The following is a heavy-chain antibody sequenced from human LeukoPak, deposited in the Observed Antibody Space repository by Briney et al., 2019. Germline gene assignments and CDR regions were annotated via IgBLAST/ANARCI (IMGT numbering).Heavy chain of an antibody. D-gene: IGHD6-13*01. CDR2: ISYDGSNK. Sequence: PGRSLRLSCAASGFTFSTYGMHWVRQAPGKGLEWVAVISYDGSNKYYADSVEGRFTISRDNSKNTLYLQMNSLRAEDTAVYYCAKGGSSWTFFDYWGQGTLVTVSS. CDR3: AKGGSSWTFFDY. V-gene: IGHV3-30*18. J-gene: IGHJ4*02. CDR1: GFTFSTYG.